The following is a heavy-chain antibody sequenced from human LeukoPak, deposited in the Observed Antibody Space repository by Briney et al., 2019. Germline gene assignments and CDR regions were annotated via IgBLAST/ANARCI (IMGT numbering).Heavy chain of an antibody. CDR1: GGSISNSDYY. D-gene: IGHD2-2*01. CDR2: IYYSGNT. Sequence: SETLSLTCTVSGGSISNSDYYWGWLRQPPGKELEWIGSIYYSGNTYYNPSLKSRVTISVDTSKNQFSLKLSSVTAADTAVYYCARLVGEQPDFDYWGQGTLVTVSS. V-gene: IGHV4-39*01. CDR3: ARLVGEQPDFDY. J-gene: IGHJ4*02.